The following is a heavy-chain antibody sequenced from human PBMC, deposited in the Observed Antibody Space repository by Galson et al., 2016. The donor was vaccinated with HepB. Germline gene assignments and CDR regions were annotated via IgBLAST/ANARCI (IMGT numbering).Heavy chain of an antibody. Sequence: SLRLSCAASGFVFSNFGLSWVRQAPGKGLEWVAGISTRRTTYYSDSVQGRFTISRDNSNNTLYLQINGLRAEDTAVYYCAKERLVRRIFDHWGQGTLLTVSS. D-gene: IGHD1-1*01. CDR2: ISTRRTT. V-gene: IGHV3-23*01. CDR1: GFVFSNFG. J-gene: IGHJ4*02. CDR3: AKERLVRRIFDH.